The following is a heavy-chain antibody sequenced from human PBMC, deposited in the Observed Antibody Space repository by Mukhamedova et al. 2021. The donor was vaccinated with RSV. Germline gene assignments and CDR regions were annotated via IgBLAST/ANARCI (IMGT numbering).Heavy chain of an antibody. CDR3: AKARSSWYWYFDL. D-gene: IGHD6-13*01. CDR2: ISGSGGST. V-gene: IGHV3-23*01. J-gene: IGHJ2*01. Sequence: QSTWGGLEWVSAISGSGGSTYYADSVKGRFTISRDNSKNTLYLQMNSLRAEDTAVYYCAKARSSWYWYFDLWGRGTLVTVSS.